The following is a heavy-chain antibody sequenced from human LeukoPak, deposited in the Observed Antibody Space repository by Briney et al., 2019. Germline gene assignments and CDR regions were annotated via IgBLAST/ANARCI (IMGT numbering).Heavy chain of an antibody. D-gene: IGHD2-15*01. CDR2: ISAYNGNT. CDR1: GYTFTSYG. CDR3: ARKLGYCSGGSCFDAFDI. J-gene: IGHJ3*02. V-gene: IGHV1-18*01. Sequence: GASVKVSCKASGYTFTSYGITWVRQAPGQGLEWMGWISAYNGNTNYAQKLQGRVTMTTDTSTSTAYMELRSLRSDDTAVYYCARKLGYCSGGSCFDAFDIWGQGTMVTVSS.